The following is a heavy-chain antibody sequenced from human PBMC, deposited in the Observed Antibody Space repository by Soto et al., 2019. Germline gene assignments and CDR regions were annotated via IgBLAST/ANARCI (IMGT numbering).Heavy chain of an antibody. CDR1: GGTFSSYA. V-gene: IGHV1-69*13. D-gene: IGHD1-26*01. CDR3: ARSIVRSNSDYYYYYYGMDV. Sequence: SVKVSCKASGGTFSSYAISWVRQAPGQGLEWMGGIIPIFGTASYAQKFQGRVTITADESTSTAYMELSSLRSEDTAVYYCARSIVRSNSDYYYYYYGMDVWGQGTTVTVSS. J-gene: IGHJ6*02. CDR2: IIPIFGTA.